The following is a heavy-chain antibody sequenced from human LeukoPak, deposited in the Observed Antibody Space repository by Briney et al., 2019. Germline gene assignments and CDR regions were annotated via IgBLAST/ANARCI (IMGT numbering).Heavy chain of an antibody. Sequence: PSQTLSLTCTVSGGSISSGPYYWSWIRQPAGKGLEWIGRIYSSGRTNYNPSLKSRVTISLDTSKNQFSLKLSSVTAADTAVYYCARLPGDGYNFDYWGQGTLVTVSS. V-gene: IGHV4-61*02. CDR2: IYSSGRT. D-gene: IGHD5-24*01. CDR3: ARLPGDGYNFDY. J-gene: IGHJ4*02. CDR1: GGSISSGPYY.